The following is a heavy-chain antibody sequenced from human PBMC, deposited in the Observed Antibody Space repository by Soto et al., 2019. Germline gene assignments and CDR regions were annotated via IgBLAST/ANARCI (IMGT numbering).Heavy chain of an antibody. D-gene: IGHD6-25*01. Sequence: GGSLRLSCAASGFTFSNYAMSWVRQAPGKGLEWVSAISGSGGSTYYADSVKGRFTISRDNSKNTLYLQMNSLRAEDTAVYYCAKDRRRWQRETDYWGQGTLVAVSS. CDR3: AKDRRRWQRETDY. CDR1: GFTFSNYA. J-gene: IGHJ4*02. CDR2: ISGSGGST. V-gene: IGHV3-23*01.